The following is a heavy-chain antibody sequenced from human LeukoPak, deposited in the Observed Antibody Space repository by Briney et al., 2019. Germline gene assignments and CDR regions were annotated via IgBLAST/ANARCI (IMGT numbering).Heavy chain of an antibody. CDR1: GFTFSSYW. D-gene: IGHD4-23*01. Sequence: GGSLRLSCAASGFTFSSYWMSWVRQAPGKGLEWVANIKQDGSEKYYVDSVKGRFTISRDSAKNTLYLQMNSLRAEDTAVYYCASGYSSDYGGNTYWGQGTLVTVSS. CDR2: IKQDGSEK. V-gene: IGHV3-7*01. CDR3: ASGYSSDYGGNTY. J-gene: IGHJ4*02.